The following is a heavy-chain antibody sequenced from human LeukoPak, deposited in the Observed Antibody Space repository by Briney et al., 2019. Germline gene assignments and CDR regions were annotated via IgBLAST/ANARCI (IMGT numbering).Heavy chain of an antibody. Sequence: GGSLRLSCAASGFTFSSYEMNWVRQAPGKGLEWVSYISSSGSTIYYADSVKGRFTISRDNAKNSLYLQMNSLRAEDTAVYYCARDNSVGDVAWWFDPWGQGTLVTVSS. CDR1: GFTFSSYE. CDR3: ARDNSVGDVAWWFDP. CDR2: ISSSGSTI. J-gene: IGHJ5*02. D-gene: IGHD1-26*01. V-gene: IGHV3-48*03.